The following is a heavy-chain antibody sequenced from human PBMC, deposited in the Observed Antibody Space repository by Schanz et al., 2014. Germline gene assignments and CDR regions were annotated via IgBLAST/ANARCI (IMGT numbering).Heavy chain of an antibody. J-gene: IGHJ4*02. CDR2: INPIGGST. Sequence: QVQLVQSGTQVKKPGASVKVSCKASGYTLSAYSLHWVRQAPGQGLEWMGIINPIGGSTTYAQKFQGRVTMTRDTSTSTVYMELISLRSEDTAVYYCARDGVGAAAGGNYWGQGTLVTVSS. CDR1: GYTLSAYS. D-gene: IGHD6-13*01. CDR3: ARDGVGAAAGGNY. V-gene: IGHV1-46*03.